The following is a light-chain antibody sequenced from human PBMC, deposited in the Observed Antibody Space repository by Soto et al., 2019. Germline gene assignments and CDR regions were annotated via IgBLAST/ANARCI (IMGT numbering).Light chain of an antibody. V-gene: IGKV1-5*03. CDR1: QSISVW. CDR2: KAS. Sequence: DIQMTQSPSTLSASVGDRVTITCRASQSISVWLAWYQQKAGKAPNLLIYKASRLESGVPSRFSGSGSETEVTLTNSGLQPGDSATYYCQQYNSYSPTFGQGTKVEVK. J-gene: IGKJ1*01. CDR3: QQYNSYSPT.